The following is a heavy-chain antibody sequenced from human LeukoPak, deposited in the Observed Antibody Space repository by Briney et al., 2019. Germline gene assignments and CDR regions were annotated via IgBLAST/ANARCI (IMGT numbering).Heavy chain of an antibody. D-gene: IGHD1-20*01. Sequence: PGRSLRLSCAASGFTLSSYVMHWVRQAPGKGLEWVAVIWYDGSNKNYADSVQGRFTISRDNSKNTLYLQMNSLRAEDTAVYYCARCVTEGGGFDYWGQGTLVTVSS. J-gene: IGHJ4*02. V-gene: IGHV3-33*01. CDR2: IWYDGSNK. CDR1: GFTLSSYV. CDR3: ARCVTEGGGFDY.